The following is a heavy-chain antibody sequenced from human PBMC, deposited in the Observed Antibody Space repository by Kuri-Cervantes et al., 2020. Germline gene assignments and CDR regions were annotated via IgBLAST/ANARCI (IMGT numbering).Heavy chain of an antibody. V-gene: IGHV3-33*01. J-gene: IGHJ3*02. Sequence: GGPLRLSFAASGSTFSTNGMHWVRQAPGKGLEWVAVIWYDGSNKYYADYVKGRFTITRDNSKNTLYLQMNSPRAEDTAVDYCARVRWSGRRPPYDELDIWGRGTMVTVSS. CDR1: GSTFSTNG. CDR2: IWYDGSNK. D-gene: IGHD3-10*01. CDR3: ARVRWSGRRPPYDELDI.